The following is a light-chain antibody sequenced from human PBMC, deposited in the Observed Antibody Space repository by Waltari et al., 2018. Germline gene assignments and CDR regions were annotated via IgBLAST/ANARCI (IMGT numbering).Light chain of an antibody. CDR2: DTS. V-gene: IGKV3-11*01. CDR3: QQRRDWPLT. CDR1: QSVTNY. J-gene: IGKJ4*01. Sequence: PGKRASLSCRASQSVTNYLAWYQQKPGQAPRLLIYDTSNMATGIPARFSGSGFGTDFTLTISSLEPEDFAVYYCQQRRDWPLTFGGGTKVEIK.